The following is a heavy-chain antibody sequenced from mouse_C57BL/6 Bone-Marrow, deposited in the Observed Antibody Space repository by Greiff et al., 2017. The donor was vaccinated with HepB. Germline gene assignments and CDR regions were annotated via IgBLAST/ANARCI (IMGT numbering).Heavy chain of an antibody. CDR3: AREVYYGNYDY. CDR2: IYPGGGYT. CDR1: GYTFTNYW. J-gene: IGHJ2*01. V-gene: IGHV1-63*01. D-gene: IGHD2-1*01. Sequence: QVHVKQSGAELVRPGTSVKMSCKASGYTFTNYWIGWAKQRPGHGLEWIGDIYPGGGYTNYNEKFKGKATLTADKSSSTAYMQFSSLTSEDSAIYYCAREVYYGNYDYWGQGTTLTVSS.